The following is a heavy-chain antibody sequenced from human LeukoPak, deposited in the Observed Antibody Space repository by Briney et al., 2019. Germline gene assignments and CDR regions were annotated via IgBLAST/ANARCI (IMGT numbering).Heavy chain of an antibody. Sequence: PGGSLRLSCTVSGFTVSSNSMSWVRQAPGKGLEWVSFIYSDNTHYSDSVKGRFTISRDNSKNTLYLQMNSLRAEDTAVYYCARRAGAYSQPYDYWGQGTLVTVSS. V-gene: IGHV3-53*01. D-gene: IGHD4/OR15-4a*01. CDR1: GFTVSSNS. J-gene: IGHJ4*02. CDR3: ARRAGAYSQPYDY. CDR2: IYSDNT.